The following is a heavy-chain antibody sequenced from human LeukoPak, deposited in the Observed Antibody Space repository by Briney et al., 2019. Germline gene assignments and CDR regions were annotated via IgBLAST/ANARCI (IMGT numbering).Heavy chain of an antibody. D-gene: IGHD1-26*01. Sequence: ASETLSLTCAVSGGSISSNNWWSWVRQPPGQGLEWIGEIYHSGNSNYNPSLKSRVTMSVDTSKNQFSLKLSSVTAADTAVYYCAGGVEWELGDGYFDYWGQGTLVTVSS. CDR2: IYHSGNS. J-gene: IGHJ4*02. V-gene: IGHV4-4*02. CDR3: AGGVEWELGDGYFDY. CDR1: GGSISSNNW.